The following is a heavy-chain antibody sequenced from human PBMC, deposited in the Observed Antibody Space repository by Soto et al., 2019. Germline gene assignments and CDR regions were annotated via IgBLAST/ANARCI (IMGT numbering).Heavy chain of an antibody. J-gene: IGHJ4*02. Sequence: EVQLVESGGGLIQPGESLRLSCAASGFTVSISYMSWVRQAPGKGLEWVSTIYRDGGTYYADSVEGRFTISRDNSKNTLYLQMNSLRAEDTATYYCARGKGIGWYESSDYWGQGTLVTVSS. V-gene: IGHV3-53*01. D-gene: IGHD6-19*01. CDR2: IYRDGGT. CDR3: ARGKGIGWYESSDY. CDR1: GFTVSISY.